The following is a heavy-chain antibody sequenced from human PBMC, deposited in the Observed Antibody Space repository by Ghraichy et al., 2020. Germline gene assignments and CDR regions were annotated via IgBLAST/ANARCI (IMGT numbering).Heavy chain of an antibody. J-gene: IGHJ4*02. Sequence: ASVKVSCKASGYTFTSYGISWVRQAPGQGLEWMGWISAYNGNTNYAQKLQGRVTMTTDTSTSTAYMELRSLRSDDTAVYYCARVGYCSGGSCYPLDYWGQGILVTVSS. CDR1: GYTFTSYG. D-gene: IGHD2-15*01. CDR2: ISAYNGNT. V-gene: IGHV1-18*04. CDR3: ARVGYCSGGSCYPLDY.